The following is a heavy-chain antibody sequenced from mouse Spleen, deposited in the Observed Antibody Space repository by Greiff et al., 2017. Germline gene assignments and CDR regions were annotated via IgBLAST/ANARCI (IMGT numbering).Heavy chain of an antibody. CDR2: IDPSDSYT. CDR3: ARRDYGSSFDY. Sequence: QVQLQQPGAELVMPGASVKLSCKASGYTFTSYWMHWVKQRPGQGLEWIGEIDPSDSYTNYNQKFKDKATLTVDKSSSTAYMQLSSLTSEDSAVYYCARRDYGSSFDYWGQGTTLTVSS. V-gene: IGHV1-69*01. CDR1: GYTFTSYW. D-gene: IGHD1-1*01. J-gene: IGHJ2*01.